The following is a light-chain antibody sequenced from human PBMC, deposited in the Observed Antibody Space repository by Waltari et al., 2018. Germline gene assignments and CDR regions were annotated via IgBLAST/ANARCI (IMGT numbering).Light chain of an antibody. CDR1: SRYVGGSHH. V-gene: IGLV2-14*01. CDR2: DVS. Sequence: QSALTQPASVSGSPGQSIPISCTGTSRYVGGSHHVPWYQQHPGKAPKLMIFDVSKRPSGVSNRFSGSKSGSTASLTISGLQAEDEADFYCNSYTSSSTWVFGGGTKLTVL. J-gene: IGLJ3*02. CDR3: NSYTSSSTWV.